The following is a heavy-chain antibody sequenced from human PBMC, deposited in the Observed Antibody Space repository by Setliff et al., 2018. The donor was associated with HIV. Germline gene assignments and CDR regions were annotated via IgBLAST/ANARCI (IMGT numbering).Heavy chain of an antibody. D-gene: IGHD5-18*01. CDR3: ARQVGSQYSYWAYYFDS. V-gene: IGHV4-38-2*01. CDR1: GYSISSGYL. CDR2: LYHSGTN. J-gene: IGHJ4*02. Sequence: SETLSLTCAVSGYSISSGYLWGWIRQPPGKGLEWIGSLYHSGTNFYNPSLKSRVTISLDTPTNRFSLKLNSVTAADTAIYYCARQVGSQYSYWAYYFDSWGQGALVTVSS.